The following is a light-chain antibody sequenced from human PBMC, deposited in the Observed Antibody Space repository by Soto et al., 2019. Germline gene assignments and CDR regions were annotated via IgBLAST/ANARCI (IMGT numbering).Light chain of an antibody. Sequence: EIVMTQSPATLSVSPGERATLSCRASHRVSSYLAWYQQKPGQAPRLLIYATSTRATGIPARFSGSGSGTEFTLIISSLQSEDFAVYYCQQYNNWPLTFGGGTKVEIK. CDR3: QQYNNWPLT. CDR2: ATS. J-gene: IGKJ4*01. V-gene: IGKV3-15*01. CDR1: HRVSSY.